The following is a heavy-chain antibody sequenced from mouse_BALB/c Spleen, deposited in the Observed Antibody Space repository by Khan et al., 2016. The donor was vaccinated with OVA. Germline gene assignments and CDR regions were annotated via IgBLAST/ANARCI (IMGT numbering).Heavy chain of an antibody. V-gene: IGHV3-2*02. J-gene: IGHJ2*01. D-gene: IGHD1-1*01. CDR2: IKYSGST. CDR1: GYSITSDYA. CDR3: ARSGTITTVVATDFDY. Sequence: EVKLEVSGPGLVKPSQSLSLTCTVTGYSITSDYAWNWIRQFPGNKLEWMGYIKYSGSTSYNPSLKSRISITRNTSKNRFFLQLSSVTTEDTATYYGARSGTITTVVATDFDYWGQGTTLTVSS.